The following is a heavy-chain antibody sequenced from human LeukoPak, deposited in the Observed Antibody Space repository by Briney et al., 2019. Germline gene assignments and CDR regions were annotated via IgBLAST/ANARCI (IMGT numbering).Heavy chain of an antibody. CDR3: ARWAGLGVSGLNYGMDV. D-gene: IGHD3-16*01. Sequence: GGSLRRSCATSGFAFSDHYVDWVRQAPGKGLEWVGRSRSKAMSFTTEYAASVKGRFSISRDDSKNSLYLQMNSLKTEDTAVYYCARWAGLGVSGLNYGMDVWGQGTTVTVSS. CDR1: GFAFSDHY. CDR2: SRSKAMSFTT. V-gene: IGHV3-72*01. J-gene: IGHJ6*02.